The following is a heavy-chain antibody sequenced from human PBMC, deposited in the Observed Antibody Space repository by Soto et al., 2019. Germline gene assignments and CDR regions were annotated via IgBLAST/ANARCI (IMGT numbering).Heavy chain of an antibody. CDR2: IFYSGTT. D-gene: IGHD1-1*01. CDR1: VDSISSADYY. CDR3: ARDLWVEPELYYYGMDV. Sequence: LSLTCTVSVDSISSADYYWSWIRQTPGKGLEWIGHIFYSGTTYYNPSLKSRLTISVDTSKNHFSLRLTSVTAADTAVYYCARDLWVEPELYYYGMDVWGQGTTVIVSS. J-gene: IGHJ6*02. V-gene: IGHV4-30-4*01.